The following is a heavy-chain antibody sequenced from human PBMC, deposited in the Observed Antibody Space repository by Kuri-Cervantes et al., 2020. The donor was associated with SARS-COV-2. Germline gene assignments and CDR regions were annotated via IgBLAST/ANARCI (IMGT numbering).Heavy chain of an antibody. CDR3: GRSTPFRPLVVFSQGGAFDN. CDR1: GYTFTGYY. Sequence: ASVKVSYKASGYTFTGYYMHWVRQAPGQGLEWMGWINPNSGGTNYAQKFQGWVTMTRDTSISKVYMELSRLRSDDTAVYYCGRSTPFRPLVVFSQGGAFDNLGQGTMVTVSS. D-gene: IGHD2-15*01. CDR2: INPNSGGT. V-gene: IGHV1-2*04. J-gene: IGHJ3*02.